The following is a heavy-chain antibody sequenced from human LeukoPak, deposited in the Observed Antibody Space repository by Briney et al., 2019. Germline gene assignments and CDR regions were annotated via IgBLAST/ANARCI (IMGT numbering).Heavy chain of an antibody. CDR2: IIPILGIA. Sequence: AASVTVSCKASGGTFSSYAISWVRQAPGQGLEWMGRIIPILGIANYAQKFQGRVTITADKSTSTAYMELSSLRSEDTAVYYCXYGDYDGSVDYWGQGTLVTVSS. CDR1: GGTFSSYA. CDR3: XYGDYDGSVDY. J-gene: IGHJ4*02. V-gene: IGHV1-69*04. D-gene: IGHD4-17*01.